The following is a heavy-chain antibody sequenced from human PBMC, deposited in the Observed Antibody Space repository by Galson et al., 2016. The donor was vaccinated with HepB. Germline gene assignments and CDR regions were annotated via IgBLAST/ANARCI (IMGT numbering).Heavy chain of an antibody. J-gene: IGHJ4*02. CDR3: ARHWGRNSRIDY. D-gene: IGHD3-16*01. CDR2: IYHSGTT. Sequence: ETLSLTCSVSGSAMKTFYWSWIRQSPGKGLEWIGYIYHSGTTYYNPSLKSRVTISIDTWNNKFSLKMTGMTASDTAVYYCARHWGRNSRIDYWGQGTLVTVSS. V-gene: IGHV4-59*08. CDR1: GSAMKTFY.